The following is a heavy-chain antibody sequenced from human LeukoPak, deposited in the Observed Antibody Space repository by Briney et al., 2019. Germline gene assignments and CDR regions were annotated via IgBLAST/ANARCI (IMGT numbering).Heavy chain of an antibody. CDR1: GGSISSYY. D-gene: IGHD3-10*01. V-gene: IGHV4-4*07. J-gene: IGHJ4*02. CDR2: IYASGSI. CDR3: AREAVYYGSGSLDC. Sequence: PSETLSLTCTVSGGSISSYYWSWIRQPAGKGLEWIRRIYASGSINYNPSLKSRVTMSLDTSKNQFSLNLSSVTAADTALYYCAREAVYYGSGSLDCWGQGTLVTVSS.